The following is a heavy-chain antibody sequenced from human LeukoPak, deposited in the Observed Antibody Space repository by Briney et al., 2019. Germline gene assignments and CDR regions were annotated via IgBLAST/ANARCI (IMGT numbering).Heavy chain of an antibody. J-gene: IGHJ5*02. CDR2: IIPIFGTA. D-gene: IGHD3-22*01. V-gene: IGHV1-69*05. CDR1: GGTFSSYA. Sequence: SVKVSCKAFGGTFSSYAISWVRQAPGQGLEWMGGIIPIFGTANYAQKFQGRVTITTDESTSTAYMELSSLRSEDTAVYYCATPTYYYDSSGYYTNWFDPWGQGTLVTVSS. CDR3: ATPTYYYDSSGYYTNWFDP.